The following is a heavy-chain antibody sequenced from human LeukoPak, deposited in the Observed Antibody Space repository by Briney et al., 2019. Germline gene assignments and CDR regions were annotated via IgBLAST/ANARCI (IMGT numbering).Heavy chain of an antibody. J-gene: IGHJ6*02. CDR2: INHSGST. CDR3: ARGRLREYSGYDSPPKINYGMDV. Sequence: PSETLSLTCAVYGGSFSGYYWSWIRQPPGKGLEWIGEINHSGSTNYNPSLKSRVTISVDTSKNQFSLKLSSVTAADTAVYYCARGRLREYSGYDSPPKINYGMDVWGQGTTVTVSS. CDR1: GGSFSGYY. D-gene: IGHD5-12*01. V-gene: IGHV4-34*01.